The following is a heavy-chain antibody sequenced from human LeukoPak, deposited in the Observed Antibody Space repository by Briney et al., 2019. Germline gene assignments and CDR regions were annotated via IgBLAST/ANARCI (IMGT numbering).Heavy chain of an antibody. V-gene: IGHV4-30-2*01. CDR3: ARAPLGGPRRYFDL. J-gene: IGHJ2*01. Sequence: PSQTLSLTCAVSGGSISSGGYSWSWIRQPPGKGLEWIGYIYHSGSTYYNPSLKSRVTISVDTSKNQFSLKLSSVTAADTAVYYCARAPLGGPRRYFDLWGRGTLVTVSS. CDR1: GGSISSGGYS. CDR2: IYHSGST. D-gene: IGHD2-15*01.